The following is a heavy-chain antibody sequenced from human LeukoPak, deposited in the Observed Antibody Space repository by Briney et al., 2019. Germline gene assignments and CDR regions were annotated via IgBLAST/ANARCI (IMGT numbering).Heavy chain of an antibody. J-gene: IGHJ4*02. Sequence: GGSLRLSCAASGLTVSSNYMIWVRQAPGKGLEWVSLIYSGGRTLYADSVRGRFTISRDNSQNTLFLQMNSLRGEDTAVYFCARTRGSGWDGATLDYWGQGTLVTVSS. CDR2: IYSGGRT. D-gene: IGHD6-19*01. V-gene: IGHV3-66*01. CDR1: GLTVSSNY. CDR3: ARTRGSGWDGATLDY.